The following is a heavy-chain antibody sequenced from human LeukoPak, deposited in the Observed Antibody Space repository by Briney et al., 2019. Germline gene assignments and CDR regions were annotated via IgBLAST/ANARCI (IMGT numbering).Heavy chain of an antibody. V-gene: IGHV1-46*01. CDR3: ARDWSSSYPFDY. CDR1: GYTFTSYY. D-gene: IGHD6-13*01. J-gene: IGHJ4*02. Sequence: ASVKVSCKASGYTFTSYYMHWVRQAPGQGLEWMGIINPSGGSTSYAQRFQGRVTMTRDTSTSTVYMELISLRSEDTAVYYCARDWSSSYPFDYWGQGTLVTVSS. CDR2: INPSGGST.